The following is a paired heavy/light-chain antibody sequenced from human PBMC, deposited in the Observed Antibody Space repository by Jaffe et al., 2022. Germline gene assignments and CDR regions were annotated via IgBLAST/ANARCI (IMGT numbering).Heavy chain of an antibody. CDR3: VRGSPGGDCNY. CDR1: GFTFSNYD. J-gene: IGHJ4*02. D-gene: IGHD2-21*01. V-gene: IGHV3-48*01. Sequence: EVQLVESGGGLVQPGGSLRLSCASSGFTFSNYDMTWVRQAPGKGLEWVSTMKIFSPTPFYADSVRGRFTISRDNAKTSLFLQMNSLRAEDTAVYYCVRGSPGGDCNYWGQGTLVTVSS. CDR2: MKIFSPTP.
Light chain of an antibody. V-gene: IGLV7-43*01. CDR3: LIYYGSSYV. J-gene: IGLJ1*01. CDR1: TGAVTSGNH. Sequence: QTVVTQEPSLTVSPGGTVTLTCASSTGAVTSGNHPNWFQQKPGQAPRALIYSINIKHPWTPARFSGSLLGGKAALTLSGVQPEDEAEYYCLIYYGSSYVFGTGTKVTVL. CDR2: SIN.